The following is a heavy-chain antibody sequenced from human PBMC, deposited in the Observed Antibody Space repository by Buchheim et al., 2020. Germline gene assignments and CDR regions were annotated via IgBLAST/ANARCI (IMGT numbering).Heavy chain of an antibody. CDR2: IYHSGST. J-gene: IGHJ6*03. V-gene: IGHV4-4*02. Sequence: QVQLQESGPGLVKPSGTLSLTCAVSGGSISSSNWWSWVRQPPGKGLEWIGEIYHSGSTNYNPSLKSRVPISVDKSKNQFSLKLSSVTAADTAVYYCARGIFGIGAGTKTYARSNYYMDVWGKGTT. D-gene: IGHD1-1*01. CDR1: GGSISSSNW. CDR3: ARGIFGIGAGTKTYARSNYYMDV.